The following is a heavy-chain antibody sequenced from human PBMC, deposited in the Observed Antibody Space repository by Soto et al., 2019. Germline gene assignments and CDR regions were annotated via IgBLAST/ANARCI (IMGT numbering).Heavy chain of an antibody. CDR2: ISYDGSNK. CDR1: GFTFSSYG. Sequence: GGSLRLSCAASGFTFSSYGMHWVRQAPGKGLEWVAVISYDGSNKYYADSVKGRFTTSRDNSKNTLYLQMNSLRAEDTAVYYCAKVGYYYDSSGYYFFDYWGQGTLVTVSS. J-gene: IGHJ4*02. CDR3: AKVGYYYDSSGYYFFDY. V-gene: IGHV3-30*18. D-gene: IGHD3-22*01.